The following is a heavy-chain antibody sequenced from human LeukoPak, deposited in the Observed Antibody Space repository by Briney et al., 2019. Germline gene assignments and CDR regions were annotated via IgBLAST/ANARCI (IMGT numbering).Heavy chain of an antibody. CDR1: GFTFSSYA. V-gene: IGHV3-23*01. Sequence: GGSLRLSCAASGFTFSSYAMNWVRQAPGKGLEWVSAISGSGGSTYYADSVKGRFTISRDNSKNTLYLQMNSLRAEDTAVYYCAKIGSRTYGSGSYPDYWGQGTLVTVSS. J-gene: IGHJ4*02. CDR2: ISGSGGST. D-gene: IGHD3-10*01. CDR3: AKIGSRTYGSGSYPDY.